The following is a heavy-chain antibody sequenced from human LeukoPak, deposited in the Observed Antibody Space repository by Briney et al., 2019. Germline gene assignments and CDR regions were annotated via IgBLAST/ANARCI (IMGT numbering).Heavy chain of an antibody. J-gene: IGHJ4*02. V-gene: IGHV1-18*01. Sequence: ASVKVSCKASGYTFTSYGISWVRQAPGQGLEWMGWISAYNGNTNYAQKLQGRVTITADKSTSTAYMELSSLRSEDTAVYYCARGLYDFWSGYEPLWGQGTLVTVSS. D-gene: IGHD3-3*01. CDR3: ARGLYDFWSGYEPL. CDR1: GYTFTSYG. CDR2: ISAYNGNT.